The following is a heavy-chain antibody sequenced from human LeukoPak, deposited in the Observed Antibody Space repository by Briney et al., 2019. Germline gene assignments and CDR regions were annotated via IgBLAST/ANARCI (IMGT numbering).Heavy chain of an antibody. V-gene: IGHV3-30*18. CDR3: AKDGVGATTLDY. Sequence: GRSLRLSCAASGFTFSSYGMHWVRQAPGKGLEWVAVISYDGSNKYYADSVKGRFTISRDNSKNTLYLQMNSLRAEDTAVYYCAKDGVGATTLDYWGQGTLVTVSS. J-gene: IGHJ4*02. CDR1: GFTFSSYG. CDR2: ISYDGSNK. D-gene: IGHD1-26*01.